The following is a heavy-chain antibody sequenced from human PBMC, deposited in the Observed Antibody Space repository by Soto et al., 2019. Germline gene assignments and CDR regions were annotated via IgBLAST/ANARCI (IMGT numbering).Heavy chain of an antibody. CDR2: IWYDGSNK. CDR3: ARGAAIILSIAGWFDP. J-gene: IGHJ5*02. Sequence: QVQLVESGGGVVQPGRSLRLSCAASGFTFSSYGMHWVRQAPGKGLEWVAVIWYDGSNKYYADSVKGRFTISRDNSKNTLDLQMNSLRAEDTAVYYCARGAAIILSIAGWFDPWGQGTLVTVSS. V-gene: IGHV3-33*01. CDR1: GFTFSSYG. D-gene: IGHD2-2*01.